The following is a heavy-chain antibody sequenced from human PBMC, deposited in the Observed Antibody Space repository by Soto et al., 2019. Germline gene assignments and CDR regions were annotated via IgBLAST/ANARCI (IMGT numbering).Heavy chain of an antibody. CDR2: ISYDGSNK. Sequence: QVQLVESGGGVVQPGRSLRLSCAASGFIFSSYAMHWVRQAPGKGLEWVAVISYDGSNKYYADSVKGRFTISRDNSKNTLYLQMNSLRAEHTAVYYCARGGRIYYGMDVWGQGTTVTVSS. J-gene: IGHJ6*02. V-gene: IGHV3-30-3*01. CDR3: ARGGRIYYGMDV. CDR1: GFIFSSYA. D-gene: IGHD3-16*01.